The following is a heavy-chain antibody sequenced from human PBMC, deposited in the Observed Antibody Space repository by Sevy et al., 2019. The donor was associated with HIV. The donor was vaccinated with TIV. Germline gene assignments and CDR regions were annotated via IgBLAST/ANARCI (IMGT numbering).Heavy chain of an antibody. CDR1: GFTFSNYG. D-gene: IGHD1-1*01. Sequence: GGSLRLSCVGSGFTFSNYGMTWVRQAPGKGLEWVSSISVTSARTSYADSVRGRFTVSRDNYENTLYLQMNSLRAEDTAVYYCAKDPNDYYHSIDIWGQGTLVTVSS. CDR2: ISVTSART. CDR3: AKDPNDYYHSIDI. J-gene: IGHJ3*02. V-gene: IGHV3-23*01.